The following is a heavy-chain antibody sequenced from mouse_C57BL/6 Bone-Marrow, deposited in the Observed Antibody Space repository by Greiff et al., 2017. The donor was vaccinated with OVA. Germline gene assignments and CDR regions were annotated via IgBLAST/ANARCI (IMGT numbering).Heavy chain of an antibody. V-gene: IGHV1-5*01. Sequence: VQLQQSGTVLARPGASVKMSCKTSGYTFTSYWMHWVQQRPGQGLEWIGAIYPGNSDTSYNQKFKGKAKLTAVTSASTAYMELSSLTDEDSAVYYRRYDDYGYAMDDWGQGTSGTVSS. CDR2: IYPGNSDT. CDR1: GYTFTSYW. J-gene: IGHJ4*01. D-gene: IGHD2-4*01. CDR3: RYDDYGYAMDD.